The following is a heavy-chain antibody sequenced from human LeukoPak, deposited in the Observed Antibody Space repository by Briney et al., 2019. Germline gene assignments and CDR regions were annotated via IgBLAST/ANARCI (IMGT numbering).Heavy chain of an antibody. V-gene: IGHV4-38-2*01. CDR3: ARFRPVAVSGYPDY. CDR2: IYHSGST. CDR1: GYYLSSGYY. J-gene: IGHJ4*02. Sequence: SETLSLTCCVSGYYLSSGYYWGWICQPPGKGLEWIGDIYHSGSTYYNPSLKSRVTISVDTSKNQFSLKLSSVTAADTAVYFCARFRPVAVSGYPDYWGQGTLVTVSS. D-gene: IGHD6-19*01.